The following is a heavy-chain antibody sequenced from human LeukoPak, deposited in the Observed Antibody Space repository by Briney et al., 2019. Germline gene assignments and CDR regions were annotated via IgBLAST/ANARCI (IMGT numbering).Heavy chain of an antibody. J-gene: IGHJ6*02. D-gene: IGHD6-13*01. CDR2: ISYDGSNK. CDR3: ASDQYTSSWYYYYGMDV. CDR1: GFTFSSYA. Sequence: QSGGSLRLSCAASGFTFSSYALHWVRQAPGKGLEWVAVISYDGSNKYYADSVKGRFTISRDNSKNTLYLQMNSLRAEDTAVYYCASDQYTSSWYYYYGMDVWGQGTTVTVSS. V-gene: IGHV3-30-3*01.